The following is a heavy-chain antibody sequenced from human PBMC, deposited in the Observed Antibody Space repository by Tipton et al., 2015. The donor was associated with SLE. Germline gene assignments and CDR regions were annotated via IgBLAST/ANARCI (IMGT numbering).Heavy chain of an antibody. CDR3: ARDPSYDILTGDAFDI. CDR1: GFTFSSYS. V-gene: IGHV3-21*03. J-gene: IGHJ3*02. CDR2: ISSSSSYI. Sequence: GSLRLSCAASGFTFSSYSMNWVRQAPGKGLEWVSSISSSSSYIYYADSVKGRFTISRDNAKNSLYLQMNSLRAEDTAVYYCARDPSYDILTGDAFDIWGQGTMVTVSS. D-gene: IGHD3-9*01.